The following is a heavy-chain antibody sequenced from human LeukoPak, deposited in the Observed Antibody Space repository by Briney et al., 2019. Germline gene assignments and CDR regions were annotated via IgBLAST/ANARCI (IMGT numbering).Heavy chain of an antibody. CDR3: ARSERPAAISDAFDI. CDR2: IIPIFGTA. Sequence: SVKVSCKASGGTFSNYAISWVRQAPGQGLEWMGGIIPIFGTANYAQKFQGRVTITTDESTSTAYMELSSLRSEDTAVYYCARSERPAAISDAFDIWGQGTMVTVSS. V-gene: IGHV1-69*05. CDR1: GGTFSNYA. J-gene: IGHJ3*02. D-gene: IGHD2-2*01.